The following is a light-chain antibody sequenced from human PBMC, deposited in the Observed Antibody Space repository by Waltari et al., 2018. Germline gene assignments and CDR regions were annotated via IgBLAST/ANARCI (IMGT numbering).Light chain of an antibody. V-gene: IGLV1-51*01. J-gene: IGLJ2*01. Sequence: QSLLTQPPSVSSAPGQKVAISCSGSDSNIATTYVSWYQQLPGTAPKLLIYDNSKRPSGIPDRCSGSKSGTSATLGITGLQTGDEADYYCASWDSSLTTVVFGGGTKLTVL. CDR1: DSNIATTY. CDR2: DNS. CDR3: ASWDSSLTTVV.